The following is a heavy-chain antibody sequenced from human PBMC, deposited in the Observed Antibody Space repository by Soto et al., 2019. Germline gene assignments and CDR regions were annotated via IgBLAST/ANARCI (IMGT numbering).Heavy chain of an antibody. V-gene: IGHV1-2*04. J-gene: IGHJ3*02. D-gene: IGHD1-1*01. CDR3: ARNWNPRAEYAFDI. CDR1: GYTFTGYY. CDR2: INPNSGGT. Sequence: ASVKVSCKASGYTFTGYYMHWVRQAPGQGLEWMGWINPNSGGTNYAQKFQGWVTMTRDTSISTAYMELSRLRSDDTAVYYCARNWNPRAEYAFDIWGQGTMVTVSS.